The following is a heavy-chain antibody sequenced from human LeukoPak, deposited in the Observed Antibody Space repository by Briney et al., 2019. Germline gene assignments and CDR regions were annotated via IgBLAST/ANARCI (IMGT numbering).Heavy chain of an antibody. D-gene: IGHD3-9*01. CDR2: ISSSGSNI. V-gene: IGHV3-48*03. CDR1: GFTFSSYS. Sequence: GGSLRLSCAASGFTFSSYSLNWVRQAPGKGLEWISYISSSGSNIDYADSVKGRFTISRDNGKNSLFLQVNSLRVEDTAVYYCARTAFDWSQVGGNWFDPWGQGTLVTVSS. CDR3: ARTAFDWSQVGGNWFDP. J-gene: IGHJ5*02.